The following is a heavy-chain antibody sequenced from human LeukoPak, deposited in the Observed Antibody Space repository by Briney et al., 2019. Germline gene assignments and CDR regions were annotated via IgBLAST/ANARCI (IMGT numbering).Heavy chain of an antibody. CDR2: ISAYNGDT. CDR1: GYTFTNYA. Sequence: ASVKVSCKASGYTFTNYAISWVRQAPGQGLEWMGWISAYNGDTNYAQNLQGRVTMTTDTSTSTAYMELRSLRSEDTAVYYCARPRDGQGNWYFDLWGRGTLVTVSS. D-gene: IGHD5-24*01. CDR3: ARPRDGQGNWYFDL. V-gene: IGHV1-18*01. J-gene: IGHJ2*01.